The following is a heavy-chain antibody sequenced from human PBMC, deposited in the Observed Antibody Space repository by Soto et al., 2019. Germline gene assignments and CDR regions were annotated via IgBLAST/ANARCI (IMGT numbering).Heavy chain of an antibody. CDR3: ARVLRYFDRDYYFDY. D-gene: IGHD3-9*01. Sequence: ESGPTLVNPTQTLTLTCTFSGFSLSSHGMSVGWIRQPPGKALEWLARIVCDDDYYFNTSLKTRLTISKDTSKNQVVLTMTDMDPVYIATYYCARVLRYFDRDYYFDYWGRGTLVTVSS. V-gene: IGHV2-70*11. J-gene: IGHJ4*02. CDR1: GFSLSSHGMS. CDR2: IVCDDDY.